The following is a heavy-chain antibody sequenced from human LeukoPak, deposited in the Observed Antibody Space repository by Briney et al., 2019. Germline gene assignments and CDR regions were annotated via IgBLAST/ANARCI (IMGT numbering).Heavy chain of an antibody. D-gene: IGHD3-16*01. CDR1: GDSFSSYH. J-gene: IGHJ1*01. V-gene: IGHV4-59*01. CDR2: ISSSGST. Sequence: SETLSLTCTVSVSGDSFSSYHWSWLRQPPGKGLEWIGYISSSGSTSYDTSLKSRVTISVDTSKNQFSLKLSSVTAADTAVYYCARVGRGDHTWGSYSCDHWGQGTLVSVSS. CDR3: ARVGRGDHTWGSYSCDH.